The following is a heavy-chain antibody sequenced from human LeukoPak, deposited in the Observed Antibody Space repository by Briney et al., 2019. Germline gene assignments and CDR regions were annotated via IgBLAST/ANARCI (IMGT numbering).Heavy chain of an antibody. V-gene: IGHV1-69*05. D-gene: IGHD3-10*01. CDR3: ARVEKRAMVRGVSCRWFDP. J-gene: IGHJ5*02. CDR2: IIPIFGTA. Sequence: GASVKVSCKASGGTFSSYAISWVRQAPGQGLEWMGGIIPIFGTANYAQKFQGRVTITTDESTSTAYMELSSLRSEDTAVYCCARVEKRAMVRGVSCRWFDPWGQGTLVTVSS. CDR1: GGTFSSYA.